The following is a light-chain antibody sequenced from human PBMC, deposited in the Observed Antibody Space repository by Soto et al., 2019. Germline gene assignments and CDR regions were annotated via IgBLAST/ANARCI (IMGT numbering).Light chain of an antibody. V-gene: IGKV1-39*01. CDR1: QSISNY. J-gene: IGKJ1*01. CDR3: QQSFSSPWT. CDR2: GAS. Sequence: DIQMTQSPSSLSASVGDRVTINCRASQSISNYLNWYQQKPGKAPKLLIYGASSLQSGVPSRFSGSGSGTHFTLTISSLQREDFATYHCQQSFSSPWTFGQGTKVDIK.